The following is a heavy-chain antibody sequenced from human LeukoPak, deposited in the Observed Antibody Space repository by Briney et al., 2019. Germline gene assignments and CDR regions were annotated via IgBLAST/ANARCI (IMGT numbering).Heavy chain of an antibody. J-gene: IGHJ4*02. V-gene: IGHV1-18*01. CDR3: ARGPSGYSYGQLFDY. Sequence: ASVKVSCKASGYTFTNYGLSWVRQAPGQGLEWMGWISGYNGHTNYAQKVQGRVTMTIDTSTSTAYMELRSLRSDDTAVYYCARGPSGYSYGQLFDYWGQGTLVTVSS. CDR1: GYTFTNYG. CDR2: ISGYNGHT. D-gene: IGHD5-18*01.